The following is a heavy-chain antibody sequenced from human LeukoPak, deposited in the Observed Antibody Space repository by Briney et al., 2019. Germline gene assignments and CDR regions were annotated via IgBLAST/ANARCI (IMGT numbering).Heavy chain of an antibody. Sequence: GGSLRLSCAASGFAFDDYAMHWVRHAPGKGLEWVSGISWNSGSIGYADSVKGRFTISRDNSKNTLYLQLNSLRAEDTAVYYCATASGTYTSTYWGQGTLVTVSS. J-gene: IGHJ4*02. V-gene: IGHV3-9*01. CDR2: ISWNSGSI. D-gene: IGHD1-26*01. CDR1: GFAFDDYA. CDR3: ATASGTYTSTY.